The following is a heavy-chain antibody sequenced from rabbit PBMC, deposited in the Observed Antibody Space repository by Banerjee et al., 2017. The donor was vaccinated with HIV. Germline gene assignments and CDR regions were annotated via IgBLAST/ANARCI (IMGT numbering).Heavy chain of an antibody. J-gene: IGHJ4*01. CDR1: GFSFSSSYY. CDR2: IYAGSSGST. D-gene: IGHD6-1*01. CDR3: ARDVYYTYGYAGYADL. Sequence: QSLEESGGDLVKPGASLTLTCTASGFSFSSSYYMCWVRQAPGKGLEWIACIYAGSSGSTYYASWAKGRFTISKTSSTTVTLQMTSLTAADTATYFCARDVYYTYGYAGYADLWGPGTLVTVS. V-gene: IGHV1S40*01.